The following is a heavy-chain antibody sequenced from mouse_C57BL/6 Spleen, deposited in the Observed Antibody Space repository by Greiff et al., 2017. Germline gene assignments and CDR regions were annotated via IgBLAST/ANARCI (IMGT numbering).Heavy chain of an antibody. D-gene: IGHD1-2*01. Sequence: QVQLQQPGAELVRPGTSVKLSCKASGYTFTSYWMHWVKQRPGHGLEWIGVIDPSDSYTNYNQKFKGKATLTVDTSSSTAYLQLSSLTSEDSAVYCCARWGFPLSTAPHWGQGTTLTVSS. CDR1: GYTFTSYW. V-gene: IGHV1-59*01. CDR3: ARWGFPLSTAPH. J-gene: IGHJ2*01. CDR2: IDPSDSYT.